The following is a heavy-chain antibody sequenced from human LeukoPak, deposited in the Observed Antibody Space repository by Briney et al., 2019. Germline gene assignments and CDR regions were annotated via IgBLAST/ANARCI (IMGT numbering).Heavy chain of an antibody. CDR2: IRSKAYGATT. CDR1: GFTFGDNA. V-gene: IGHV3-49*04. J-gene: IGHJ4*02. D-gene: IGHD6-19*01. CDR3: TTQRTGWPAVY. Sequence: AGGSLRLSCTTSGFTFGDNAMSWVRQAPGKGPEWVGVIRSKAYGATTDYAASLKGRFSISTDDSKSIAYLQMNSLKTEDTAVYYCTTQRTGWPAVYWGQGTLVIVSS.